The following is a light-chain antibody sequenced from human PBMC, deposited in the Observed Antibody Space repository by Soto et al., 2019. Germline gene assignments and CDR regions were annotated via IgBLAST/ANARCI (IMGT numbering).Light chain of an antibody. CDR3: QQRLNWPPG. CDR2: DAS. Sequence: EIVLKQSPGTLSLSTGERVTLTCRASQSVTNYIAWYQQRPGQAPRLLIYDASNRATGVPARFSGSRSGTDFTLTISDLEPADFGLYYCQQRLNWPPGFGQGTKVDIK. V-gene: IGKV3-11*01. J-gene: IGKJ1*01. CDR1: QSVTNY.